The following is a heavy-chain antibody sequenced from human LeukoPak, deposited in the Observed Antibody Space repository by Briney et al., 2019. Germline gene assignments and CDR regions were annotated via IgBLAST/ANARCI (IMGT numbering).Heavy chain of an antibody. J-gene: IGHJ4*02. CDR3: AREYYYDSSDVRY. D-gene: IGHD3-22*01. CDR2: INTKSGNP. Sequence: GASVTVSFKASGYTFTIYAMNWVRQAPGQGLEWMGWINTKSGNPTYAQGFAGRVVFSLDTSVRKEYMQMRRQKDEDTAVYYCAREYYYDSSDVRYWGQGTLLTVSS. CDR1: GYTFTIYA. V-gene: IGHV7-4-1*02.